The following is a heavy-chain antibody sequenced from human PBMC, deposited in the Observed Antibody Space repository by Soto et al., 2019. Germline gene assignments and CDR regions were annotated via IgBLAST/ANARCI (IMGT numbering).Heavy chain of an antibody. V-gene: IGHV1-58*01. J-gene: IGHJ4*02. CDR2: IVVGSGNT. D-gene: IGHD5-18*01. Sequence: ASVKVSCKASGFTFTSSAVRWVRQARGQRLEWIGWIVVGSGNTNYAQKFQERVTITRDMSTSTAYMELSSLRSEDTAVYYCAALFGRVDTAMAPFDYWGQGTLVTVSS. CDR1: GFTFTSSA. CDR3: AALFGRVDTAMAPFDY.